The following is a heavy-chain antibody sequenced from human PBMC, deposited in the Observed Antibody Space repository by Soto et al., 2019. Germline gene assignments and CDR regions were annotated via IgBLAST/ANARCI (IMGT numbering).Heavy chain of an antibody. D-gene: IGHD6-19*01. CDR1: RFAFIDYA. Sequence: GSLTLSCATSRFAFIDYAMHWVPEGPGKGLEWVAVVSHDGRNTHYADSVKGRFTISRDSSKNTVSLEMTSLRAEDTAVYYCAKGGRQWLVTSDFNYWGQGP. V-gene: IGHV3-30*18. CDR2: VSHDGRNT. J-gene: IGHJ4*02. CDR3: AKGGRQWLVTSDFNY.